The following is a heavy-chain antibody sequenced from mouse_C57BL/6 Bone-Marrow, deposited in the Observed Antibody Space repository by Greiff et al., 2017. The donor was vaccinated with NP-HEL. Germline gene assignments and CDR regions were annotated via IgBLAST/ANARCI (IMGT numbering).Heavy chain of an antibody. J-gene: IGHJ2*01. CDR2: IDPETGGT. D-gene: IGHD1-1*01. Sequence: VQLQQSGAELVRPGASVTLSCKASGYTFTDYEMHWVKQTPVHGLEWIGAIDPETGGTAYNQKFKGKAILTADKSSSTAYMELRSLTSEDSAVYYCTRWGYGSRYFDYWGKGTTLTVSS. CDR1: GYTFTDYE. CDR3: TRWGYGSRYFDY. V-gene: IGHV1-15*01.